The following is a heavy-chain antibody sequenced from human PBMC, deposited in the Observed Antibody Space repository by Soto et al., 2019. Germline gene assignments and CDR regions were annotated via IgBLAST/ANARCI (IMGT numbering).Heavy chain of an antibody. Sequence: SETVSLTCAVYCGSFSGYCWTCIRQPPGKGLEWIVEINHSGTINFNPSLKSRLTISLDTSKKHFSLKLSSVTDADTAAYYCARADRTVVTSYSLAFWGQGTTVTVSS. CDR3: ARADRTVVTSYSLAF. CDR1: CGSFSGYC. CDR2: INHSGTI. D-gene: IGHD2-21*02. V-gene: IGHV4-34*01. J-gene: IGHJ6*01.